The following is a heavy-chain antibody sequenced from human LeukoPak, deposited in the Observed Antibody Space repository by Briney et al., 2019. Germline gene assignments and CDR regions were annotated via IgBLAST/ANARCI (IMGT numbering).Heavy chain of an antibody. J-gene: IGHJ3*02. D-gene: IGHD3-3*01. V-gene: IGHV3-74*01. CDR1: GFTFSSYW. CDR2: INSDGSST. CDR3: ARGGRVVGNAFDI. Sequence: GGSLRLSCAASGFTFSSYWMHWVRQAPGKGLVWVSRINSDGSSTSYADSVKGRFTISRDNAKNSLYLQMNSLRAEDTAVYYCARGGRVVGNAFDIWGQGTMVTVSS.